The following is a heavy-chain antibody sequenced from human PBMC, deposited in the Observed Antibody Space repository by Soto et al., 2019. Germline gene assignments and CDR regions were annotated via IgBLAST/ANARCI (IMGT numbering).Heavy chain of an antibody. D-gene: IGHD1-26*01. J-gene: IGHJ4*02. Sequence: SETLSLTCTVSGDSMTKYYWSWIRQSAGKGLEWIGRIYTSGSTNYNPSLKSRVTMSIDTSNKHFSLSLKSVTAADTAVSYCARTVGAAYYFDHWGQGTLVTVSS. CDR3: ARTVGAAYYFDH. CDR1: GDSMTKYY. V-gene: IGHV4-4*07. CDR2: IYTSGST.